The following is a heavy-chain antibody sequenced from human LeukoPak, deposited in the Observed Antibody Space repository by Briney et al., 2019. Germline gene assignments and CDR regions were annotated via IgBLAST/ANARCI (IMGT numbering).Heavy chain of an antibody. V-gene: IGHV4-61*01. D-gene: IGHD3-22*01. CDR1: GGSVSSGSYY. Sequence: SETLSLTCTVSGGSVSSGSYYWSWIRQPPGKGLEWIGYIYYSGSTNYNPSLKSRVTISVDTSKNQFSLKLSSVTAADTAVYYCARGQYYYDSSGPCDYWGQGTLVTVSS. CDR3: ARGQYYYDSSGPCDY. J-gene: IGHJ4*02. CDR2: IYYSGST.